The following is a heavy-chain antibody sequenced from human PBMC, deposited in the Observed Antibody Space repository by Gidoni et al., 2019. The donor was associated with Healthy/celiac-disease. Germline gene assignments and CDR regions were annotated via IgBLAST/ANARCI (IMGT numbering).Heavy chain of an antibody. Sequence: EVKLVESGGGLVKPGGSLRLSCAASGFTLSNAWMSWVRQAPGKGLEWVGRIKSKTDGGTTDYAAPVKGRFTISRDDSKNTLYLQMNSLKTEDTAVYYCTTDRGGGGEEQWLGIDLFDYWGQGTLVTVSS. CDR3: TTDRGGGGEEQWLGIDLFDY. J-gene: IGHJ4*02. CDR2: IKSKTDGGTT. V-gene: IGHV3-15*01. D-gene: IGHD6-19*01. CDR1: GFTLSNAW.